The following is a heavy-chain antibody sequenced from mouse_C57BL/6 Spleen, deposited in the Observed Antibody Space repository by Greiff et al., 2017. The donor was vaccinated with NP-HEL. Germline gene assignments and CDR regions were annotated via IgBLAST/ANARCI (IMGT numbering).Heavy chain of an antibody. CDR2: INPNNGGT. V-gene: IGHV1-26*01. J-gene: IGHJ1*03. Sequence: EVQLQQSGPELVKPGASVKISCKASGYTFTDYYMNWVKQSHGKSLEWIGDINPNNGGTSYNQKFKGKATLTVDKSSSTAYMELRSLTSEDSAVYYCAREYLDVWGTGTTVTVSS. CDR1: GYTFTDYY. CDR3: AREYLDV.